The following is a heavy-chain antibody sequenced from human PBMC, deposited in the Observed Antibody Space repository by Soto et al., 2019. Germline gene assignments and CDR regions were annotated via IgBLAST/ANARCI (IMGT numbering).Heavy chain of an antibody. CDR1: GFTFSTYS. V-gene: IGHV3-21*01. CDR3: AREYTAWPLAYGLDV. Sequence: GGSLRLSCVGCGFTFSTYSINWVRQAPGKGLEWVSSISSRSDIYYADSVKGRFTISRDNAKNSVSLQMNSLRAEDTAVYYCAREYTAWPLAYGLDVWGQGTTVTVSS. J-gene: IGHJ6*02. CDR2: ISSRSDI. D-gene: IGHD2-2*02.